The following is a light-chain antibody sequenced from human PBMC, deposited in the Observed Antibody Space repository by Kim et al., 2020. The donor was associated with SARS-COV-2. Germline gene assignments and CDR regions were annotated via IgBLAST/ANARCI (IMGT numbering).Light chain of an antibody. Sequence: SYELTQPLSVSVALGQTAKITCGGNNVESKNVHWYQQKPGQAPVLVIYRDTNRPSGIPERFSGSNSGNTATLSISRAQAGDEADYYCQVWDTTTVFGGGTKVTVL. V-gene: IGLV3-9*01. CDR1: NVESKN. CDR3: QVWDTTTV. J-gene: IGLJ3*02. CDR2: RDT.